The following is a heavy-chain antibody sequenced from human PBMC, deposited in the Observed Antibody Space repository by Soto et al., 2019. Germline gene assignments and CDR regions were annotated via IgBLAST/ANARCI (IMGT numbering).Heavy chain of an antibody. J-gene: IGHJ4*02. CDR2: TGATGRTT. D-gene: IGHD2-15*01. CDR1: GFTFNIYA. V-gene: IGHV3-23*01. CDR3: ARPPLPGYSIHFNS. Sequence: QPGGSLRLSCAASGFTFNIYAMTWVRQAPGKGLEWVSTTGATGRTTYYADSVKGRFTVSRDNSKNTLDLQMSNLRASDTALYYCARPPLPGYSIHFNSWGQGTLVTVSS.